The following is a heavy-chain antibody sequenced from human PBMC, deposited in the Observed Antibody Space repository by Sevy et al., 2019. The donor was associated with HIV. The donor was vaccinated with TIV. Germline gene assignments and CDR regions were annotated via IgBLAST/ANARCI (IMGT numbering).Heavy chain of an antibody. J-gene: IGHJ4*02. CDR1: GYSFSGYY. CDR3: TRKDPISGRTIDY. V-gene: IGHV1-2*06. Sequence: ASVKVSCKASGYSFSGYYMHWVRQAPGQGLEWMGRITPNSGVTDYAQKFQGRVTMTTDTSINTAYMELSRLKSDYTAVYYCTRKDPISGRTIDYWGQGALVTVSS. CDR2: ITPNSGVT. D-gene: IGHD1-20*01.